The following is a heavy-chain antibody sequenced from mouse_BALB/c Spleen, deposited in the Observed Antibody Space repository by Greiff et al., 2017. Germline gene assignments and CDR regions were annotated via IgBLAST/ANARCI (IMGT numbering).Heavy chain of an antibody. CDR1: GYSFTSYY. CDR2: IDPFNGGT. V-gene: IGHV1S135*01. CDR3: ASYDRYDGPFAY. Sequence: EVKLQESGPELMKPGASVKISCKASGYSFTSYYMHWVKQSHGKSLEWIGYIDPFNGGTSYNQKFKGKATLTVDKSSSTAYMHLSSLTSEDSAVYYCASYDRYDGPFAYWGQGTLVTVSA. J-gene: IGHJ3*01. D-gene: IGHD2-14*01.